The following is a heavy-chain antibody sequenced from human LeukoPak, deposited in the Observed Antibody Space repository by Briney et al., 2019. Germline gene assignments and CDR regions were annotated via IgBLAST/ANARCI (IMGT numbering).Heavy chain of an antibody. Sequence: PSETLSLTCTISGGSISSYYWSWIRQPPGKGLEWIGYLYYTGSTNYNPSLKSRVTISVDTSKTQFSLKLSSVTAADTAVYYCARQGYGYCSGTSCYAGFDTWGQGTLVTVSS. CDR2: LYYTGST. J-gene: IGHJ4*02. D-gene: IGHD2-2*01. V-gene: IGHV4-59*08. CDR3: ARQGYGYCSGTSCYAGFDT. CDR1: GGSISSYY.